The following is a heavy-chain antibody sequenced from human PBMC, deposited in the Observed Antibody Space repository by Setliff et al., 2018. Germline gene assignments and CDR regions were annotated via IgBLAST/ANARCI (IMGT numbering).Heavy chain of an antibody. J-gene: IGHJ2*01. CDR3: ARAVPRGATPDYWYFDL. Sequence: SETLSLTCTVSGVSFGSGTYYWSWIRQPAGKGLEWIGLIQSTGNTNYNPSLKSRVTMSVDTSRNQFSLKLNSVTAADTTVYYCARAVPRGATPDYWYFDLWGRGTLVTVSS. CDR1: GVSFGSGTYY. V-gene: IGHV4-61*02. CDR2: IQSTGNT. D-gene: IGHD2-2*01.